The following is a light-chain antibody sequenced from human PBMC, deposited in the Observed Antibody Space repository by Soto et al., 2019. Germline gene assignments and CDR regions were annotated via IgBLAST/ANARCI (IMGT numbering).Light chain of an antibody. J-gene: IGLJ2*01. Sequence: QSVLTQPPSVSGAPGQRVIISCTGSSSNIGAGYDVHWYQQLPGTAPKLLIYGNSNRPSGVPDRFSGSKSGTSASLAITGLQAEDEADYYCQSYDSSLCGSKVFGGGTKLTVL. CDR2: GNS. V-gene: IGLV1-40*01. CDR1: SSNIGAGYD. CDR3: QSYDSSLCGSKV.